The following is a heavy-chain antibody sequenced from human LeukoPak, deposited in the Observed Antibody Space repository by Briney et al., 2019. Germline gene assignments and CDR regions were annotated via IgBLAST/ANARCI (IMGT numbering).Heavy chain of an antibody. CDR3: AREAAAGKIFDY. Sequence: GASVKVSCKASGGTFSSYAISWVRQAPGQGLEWMGGIIPIFGTANYAQKFQSRVTITADESTSTAYMELSSLRSEDTAVYYCAREAAAGKIFDYWGQGTLVTVSS. J-gene: IGHJ4*02. CDR2: IIPIFGTA. CDR1: GGTFSSYA. D-gene: IGHD6-13*01. V-gene: IGHV1-69*01.